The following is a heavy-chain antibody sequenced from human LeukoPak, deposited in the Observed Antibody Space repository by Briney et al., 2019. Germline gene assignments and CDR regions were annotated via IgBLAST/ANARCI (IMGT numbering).Heavy chain of an antibody. CDR3: AKADRVASAATLDY. CDR2: INHNGGRT. Sequence: PGGSLRLSCAASGFTFNNYAMTWVRQAPGKGLEWVSTINHNGGRTYYADSLEGRFAISRDNSKNTLFLQMNSLRAEDTAVYYCAKADRVASAATLDYWGQGTLVTVSS. D-gene: IGHD2-15*01. V-gene: IGHV3-23*01. CDR1: GFTFNNYA. J-gene: IGHJ4*02.